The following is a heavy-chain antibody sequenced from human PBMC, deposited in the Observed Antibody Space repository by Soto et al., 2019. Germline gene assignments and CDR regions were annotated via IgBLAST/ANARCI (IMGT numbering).Heavy chain of an antibody. J-gene: IGHJ5*02. CDR1: GYTFTGYY. CDR3: ARGVTYYYDSSGYGGSNWFDP. V-gene: IGHV1-2*02. D-gene: IGHD3-22*01. CDR2: INPNSGGT. Sequence: ASVKVSCKASGYTFTGYYMHWVRQAPGQGLEWMGWINPNSGGTNYAQKFQGRVTMTRDTSISTAYMELSRLRSDDTAVYYCARGVTYYYDSSGYGGSNWFDPWGQGTLVTVSS.